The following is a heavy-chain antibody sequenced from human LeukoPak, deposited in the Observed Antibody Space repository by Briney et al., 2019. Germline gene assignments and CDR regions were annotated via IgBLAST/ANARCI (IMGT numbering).Heavy chain of an antibody. CDR1: GGTFSGYY. CDR2: INHSGST. Sequence: SETLSLTCAAYGGTFSGYYWSWIRQPPGKGLEWIGEINHSGSTNYNPSLKSRVTISVDTSKNQFSLMLSSVPAADTAVYYCARGHEVSRTGASPLPRTKRYNGFDPWGQGTLVTVSS. V-gene: IGHV4-34*01. J-gene: IGHJ5*02. D-gene: IGHD3/OR15-3a*01. CDR3: ARGHEVSRTGASPLPRTKRYNGFDP.